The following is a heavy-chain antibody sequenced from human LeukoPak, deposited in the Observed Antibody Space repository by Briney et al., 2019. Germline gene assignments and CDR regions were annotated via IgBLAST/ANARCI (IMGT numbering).Heavy chain of an antibody. J-gene: IGHJ3*02. Sequence: GGSLRLSCAASGFTFSSYPMSWVRQAPGKGLEWVSTINYNDDYTYYADSVEGRFTISRDNSKSTLYLQMNSLRAEDTAVYYCAKEDTRRVVFYTFDIWGQGSMVTVS. CDR1: GFTFSSYP. D-gene: IGHD5-18*01. CDR3: AKEDTRRVVFYTFDI. V-gene: IGHV3-23*01. CDR2: INYNDDYT.